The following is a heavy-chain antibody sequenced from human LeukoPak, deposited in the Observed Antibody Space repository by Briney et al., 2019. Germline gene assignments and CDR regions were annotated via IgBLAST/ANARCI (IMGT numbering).Heavy chain of an antibody. J-gene: IGHJ4*02. D-gene: IGHD2-2*01. V-gene: IGHV3-30*02. CDR1: EFTFSCCG. CDR2: VRNDGSDK. Sequence: GGSLRLSCAASEFTFSCCGIHWVRQAPGKGLEWVTFVRNDGSDKYYADSVKGRFTISRDYSKNTVYLQMNSLRAEDTAAYYCAKDFFQLPQAYFDQWGQGTLVTVSS. CDR3: AKDFFQLPQAYFDQ.